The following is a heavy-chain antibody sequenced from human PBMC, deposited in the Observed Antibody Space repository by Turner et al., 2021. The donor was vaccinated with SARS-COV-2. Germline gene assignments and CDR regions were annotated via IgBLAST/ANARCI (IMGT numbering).Heavy chain of an antibody. Sequence: QVQLQQWGAGLLKPSETLSLTCAVYGGSFSGYYWTWIRQPPEKGLEWIGEIHPSGTTYHYPSLKGRVTMSVDTSKNQFYLKVSSVTAADTAVYYCAKGDDSRKSGLLWGQGTLVTVSS. CDR3: AKGDDSRKSGLL. V-gene: IGHV4-34*02. J-gene: IGHJ4*02. CDR1: GGSFSGYY. D-gene: IGHD2-15*01. CDR2: IHPSGTT.